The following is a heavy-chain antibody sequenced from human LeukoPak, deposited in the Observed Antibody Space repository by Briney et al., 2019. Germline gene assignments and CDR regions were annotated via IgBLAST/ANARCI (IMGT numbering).Heavy chain of an antibody. CDR2: ISGYNGNP. D-gene: IGHD6-19*01. CDR3: ARDPSLAVAGIRLFDY. V-gene: IGHV1-18*01. Sequence: ASVKVSCKTSGYTFTNYGISWVRQAPGKGLEGMGWISGYNGNPRYAQKVQGRVTMTTDTSTNTAYMEVNSLRSDDTAIYYCARDPSLAVAGIRLFDYWGQGTLVIVSS. J-gene: IGHJ4*02. CDR1: GYTFTNYG.